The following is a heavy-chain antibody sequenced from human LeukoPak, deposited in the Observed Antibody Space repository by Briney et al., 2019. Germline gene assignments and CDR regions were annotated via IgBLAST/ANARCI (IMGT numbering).Heavy chain of an antibody. D-gene: IGHD6-13*01. CDR2: IIPIFGTA. J-gene: IGHJ6*03. V-gene: IGHV1-69*05. CDR1: GGTFSSYA. CDR3: ARGEIAAADNYYYYYMDV. Sequence: SVKVSCKASGGTFSSYAISWVRQAPGQGLEWMGGIIPIFGTANYAQKFQGRVTITTDGSTSTAYMELSSLRSEDTAVYYCARGEIAAADNYYYYYMDVWGKGTTVTVSS.